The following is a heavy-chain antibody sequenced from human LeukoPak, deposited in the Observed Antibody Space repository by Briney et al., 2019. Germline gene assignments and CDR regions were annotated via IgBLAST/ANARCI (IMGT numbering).Heavy chain of an antibody. Sequence: QPGGSLRLSCAASGFTFSSYGMHWVRQAPGKGLEWVAVISYDGSNKYYADSVKGRFTISRDNSKNTLYLQMNSLRAEDTAVYYCAKDSRYSSSSYYFDYWGQGTLVTVSS. CDR1: GFTFSSYG. D-gene: IGHD6-13*01. CDR3: AKDSRYSSSSYYFDY. V-gene: IGHV3-30*18. J-gene: IGHJ4*02. CDR2: ISYDGSNK.